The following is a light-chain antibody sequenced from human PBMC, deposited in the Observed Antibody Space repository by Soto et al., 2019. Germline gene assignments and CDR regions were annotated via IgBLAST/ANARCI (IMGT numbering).Light chain of an antibody. Sequence: EIVMTQTPLSSPVTLGQPASISCRSSHSLLDSDGETYLSWLQQRPGQPPRLLIYKTSSRFSGVPDRFSGSGAGTDFTLKISRVEVEDVGVYYCMQATQFPHTFGQGTKLEI. V-gene: IGKV2-24*01. CDR1: HSLLDSDGETY. J-gene: IGKJ2*01. CDR2: KTS. CDR3: MQATQFPHT.